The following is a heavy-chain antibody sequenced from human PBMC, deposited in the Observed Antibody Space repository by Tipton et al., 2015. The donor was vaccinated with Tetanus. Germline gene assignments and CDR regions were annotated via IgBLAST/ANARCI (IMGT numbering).Heavy chain of an antibody. Sequence: GSLRLSCAASGFTFSSHSINWVRQSPGKGLQWVSSISSTSSYISYRDSVKGRFTISRDNGRNSLYLQMNNLREEDTAVYYCVTGRVFDYWGQGTLVTVSS. CDR2: ISSTSSYI. J-gene: IGHJ4*02. D-gene: IGHD6-6*01. V-gene: IGHV3-21*06. CDR3: VTGRVFDY. CDR1: GFTFSSHS.